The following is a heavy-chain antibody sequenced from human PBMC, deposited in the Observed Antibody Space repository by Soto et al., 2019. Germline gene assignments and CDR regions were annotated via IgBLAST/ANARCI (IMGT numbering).Heavy chain of an antibody. CDR1: GFTFSSYA. CDR2: ISGSGGST. D-gene: IGHD6-19*01. V-gene: IGHV3-23*01. J-gene: IGHJ4*02. CDR3: ATTRDSSGWYANFDY. Sequence: LSCAASGFTFSSYAMSWVRQAPGKGLEWVSAISGSGGSTYYADSVKGRFTISRDNSKNTLYLQMNSLRAEDTAVYYCATTRDSSGWYANFDYWGQGTLVTVSS.